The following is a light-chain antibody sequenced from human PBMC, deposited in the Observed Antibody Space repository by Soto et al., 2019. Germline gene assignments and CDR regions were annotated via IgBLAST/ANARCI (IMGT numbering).Light chain of an antibody. CDR3: TSYTSSSTLAV. V-gene: IGLV2-14*01. CDR2: EVS. J-gene: IGLJ1*01. Sequence: LTQPASVSGSPGQSITISCTGTSSDVGGYNYVSWYQQHPGKAPKLMIYEVSNRPLGVSNRFSGSKSGNTASLTISGLQAEDEADYYCTSYTSSSTLAVFGTGTKVTVL. CDR1: SSDVGGYNY.